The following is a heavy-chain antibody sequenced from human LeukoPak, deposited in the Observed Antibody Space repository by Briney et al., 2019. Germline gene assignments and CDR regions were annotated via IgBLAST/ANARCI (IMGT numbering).Heavy chain of an antibody. Sequence: PSGTLSLTCDVSGGSISASNWWTWVRQPPGKGLEWIGEIYHSESTNYNPSLESRVTISVDKSKSQFSLKLTSVTAADTAVFYCARIGYCSSTSCQGGHFDYWGQGTLVTVSS. V-gene: IGHV4-4*02. CDR2: IYHSEST. J-gene: IGHJ4*02. D-gene: IGHD2-2*01. CDR3: ARIGYCSSTSCQGGHFDY. CDR1: GGSISASNW.